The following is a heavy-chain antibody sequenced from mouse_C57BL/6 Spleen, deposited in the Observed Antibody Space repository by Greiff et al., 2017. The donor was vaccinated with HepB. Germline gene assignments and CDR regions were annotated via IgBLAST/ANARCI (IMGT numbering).Heavy chain of an antibody. D-gene: IGHD1-1*01. CDR2: INPNNGGT. CDR1: GYTFTDYY. J-gene: IGHJ4*01. Sequence: VQLQQSGPELVKPGASVKISCKASGYTFTDYYMHWVKQSHGKSLEWIGDINPNNGGTSYNQKFKGKATLTVDKSSSTADMERRSLTSEDSAVYYCARGATVVAKDAMDYWGQGTSVTVSS. CDR3: ARGATVVAKDAMDY. V-gene: IGHV1-26*01.